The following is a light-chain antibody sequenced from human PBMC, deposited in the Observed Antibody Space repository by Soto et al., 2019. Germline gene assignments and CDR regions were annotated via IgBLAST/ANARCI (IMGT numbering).Light chain of an antibody. J-gene: IGKJ5*01. CDR1: QDISNY. Sequence: DIQMTQSPSSLSASVGDRVTITCQASQDISNYLNWYQQKPGKAPKLLIYDASNLETGVPSRFSGSGSGTDFTFTISSXQPEDIATYYCQQYDNLPYTFGQGTRLETK. CDR3: QQYDNLPYT. CDR2: DAS. V-gene: IGKV1-33*01.